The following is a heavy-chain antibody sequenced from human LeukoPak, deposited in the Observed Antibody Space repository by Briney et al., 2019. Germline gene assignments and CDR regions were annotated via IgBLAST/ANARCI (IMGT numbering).Heavy chain of an antibody. CDR2: ISSSGNT. CDR1: GFTFSRSA. V-gene: IGHV3-23*01. D-gene: IGHD4-17*01. Sequence: GGSLRLSCAASGFTFSRSAMTWVRQTPGKGLDWVSSISSSGNTYYADSVKGRFTISRDNSKNMLYLQMDSLRAEDTAVYYCTKDPNGDYVGAFDPWGQGTLVTVSS. J-gene: IGHJ5*02. CDR3: TKDPNGDYVGAFDP.